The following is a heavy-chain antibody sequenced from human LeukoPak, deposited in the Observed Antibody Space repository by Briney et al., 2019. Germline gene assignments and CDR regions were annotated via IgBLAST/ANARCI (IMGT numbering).Heavy chain of an antibody. CDR2: ISTSSVNT. CDR1: GYSFVNFG. J-gene: IGHJ6*02. V-gene: IGHV1-18*01. CDR3: TRDFDNPENSCPSTSCIDV. Sequence: AAVKVSCKASGYSFVNFGISWVRQAPGQGLEWMGWISTSSVNTNYAQKFQGRLTMTTDTSTTPAYMELRSLRSDDTAVYYCTRDFDNPENSCPSTSCIDVWGQGTTVTVSS. D-gene: IGHD2-2*01.